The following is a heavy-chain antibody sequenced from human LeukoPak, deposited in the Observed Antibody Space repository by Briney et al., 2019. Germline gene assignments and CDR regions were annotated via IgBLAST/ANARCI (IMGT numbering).Heavy chain of an antibody. D-gene: IGHD2-8*01. CDR1: GYTFTSYA. J-gene: IGHJ4*02. CDR2: INAGNGNT. Sequence: ASVKVSCMASGYTFTSYAMHWVRQAPGQRLEWMGWINAGNGNTKYSQKFQGRVTITRDTSADTAYMELSSPRSEDTAVYYCARLKYCTNGVCYAGFDYWGQGTLVTVSS. V-gene: IGHV1-3*01. CDR3: ARLKYCTNGVCYAGFDY.